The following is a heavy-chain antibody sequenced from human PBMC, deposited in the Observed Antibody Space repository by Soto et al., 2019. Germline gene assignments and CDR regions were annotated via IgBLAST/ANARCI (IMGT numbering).Heavy chain of an antibody. D-gene: IGHD6-19*01. CDR3: AKETSSGRILFDY. CDR1: GFTFSSYA. J-gene: IGHJ4*02. Sequence: PGGSLRLSCAASGFTFSSYAMSWVRQAPGKGLEWVSAISGSGGSTFYANSVKGRFTISRDNSKNTLYLQMNSLRAEDTAVYYCAKETSSGRILFDYWGQGTLVTVSS. CDR2: ISGSGGST. V-gene: IGHV3-23*01.